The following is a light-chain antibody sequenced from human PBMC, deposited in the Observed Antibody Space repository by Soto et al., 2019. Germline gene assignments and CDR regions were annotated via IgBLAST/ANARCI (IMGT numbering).Light chain of an antibody. J-gene: IGKJ2*01. CDR3: QQLKSYPPYT. Sequence: DIQLTQSPSFLSASVGDRVTITCRASQGISSYLAWYQQKPGKAPKLLIYAASTLQSGVPSRFSGSGYGTEFTLTIRSMQPEDFATYYCQQLKSYPPYTFGQGTKLEI. CDR1: QGISSY. CDR2: AAS. V-gene: IGKV1-9*01.